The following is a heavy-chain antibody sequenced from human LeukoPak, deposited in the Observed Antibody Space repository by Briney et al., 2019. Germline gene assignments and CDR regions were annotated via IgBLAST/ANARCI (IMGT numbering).Heavy chain of an antibody. CDR2: ISVSGGTT. J-gene: IGHJ4*02. CDR3: AKDEFEVGACSSTSCYASLPFFDN. Sequence: PGGSLRLACAASAFTVRNYAMRWVRQAPGEGRGWGSTISVSGGTTYYADSVMGRFTISRDNSEKKLYLQMNSLRAEDTAVYYCAKDEFEVGACSSTSCYASLPFFDNWGQGTLVTVSS. D-gene: IGHD2-2*01. CDR1: AFTVRNYA. V-gene: IGHV3-23*01.